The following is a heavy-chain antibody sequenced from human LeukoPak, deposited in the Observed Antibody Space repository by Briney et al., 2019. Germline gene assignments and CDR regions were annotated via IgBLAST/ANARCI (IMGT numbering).Heavy chain of an antibody. V-gene: IGHV1-2*02. D-gene: IGHD3-22*01. J-gene: IGHJ4*02. CDR1: GYTFTGYY. Sequence: ASVKVSCKASGYTFTGYYMHWVRQAPGQGLEWMGWINPNSGGTNYAQKFQGRVTMTEDTSTDTAYMELSSLRSEDTAVYYCATDSDSGYYYLFDYWGQGTLVTVSS. CDR2: INPNSGGT. CDR3: ATDSDSGYYYLFDY.